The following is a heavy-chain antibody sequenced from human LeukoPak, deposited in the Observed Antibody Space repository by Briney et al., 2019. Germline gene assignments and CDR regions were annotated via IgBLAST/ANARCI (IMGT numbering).Heavy chain of an antibody. V-gene: IGHV3-53*01. CDR3: VRNSGELGA. Sequence: GGSLRLSCAASGFTVSNNYMSWVRRAAGKGLEWVALIYSAGGTYYADSVKGRFTISRDNSKNTLHLQMNSLRAEDTAVYYCVRNSGELGAWGQATLVTVSS. CDR2: IYSAGGT. CDR1: GFTVSNNY. J-gene: IGHJ5*02. D-gene: IGHD2-21*01.